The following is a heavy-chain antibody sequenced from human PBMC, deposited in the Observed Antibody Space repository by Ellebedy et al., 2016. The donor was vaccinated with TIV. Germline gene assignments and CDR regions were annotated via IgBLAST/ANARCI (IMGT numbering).Heavy chain of an antibody. CDR3: ARPGAEGGWELLNY. Sequence: GESLKISCKGSGYRFTSYWISWVRQMPGKGLEWMGRIDPSDFYSNYSPSFQGQVTSSADKSIGTAYLQGSSLKASDTDMYYCARPGAEGGWELLNYWGQGTLVTVSS. CDR1: GYRFTSYW. CDR2: IDPSDFYS. V-gene: IGHV5-10-1*04. J-gene: IGHJ4*02. D-gene: IGHD2-15*01.